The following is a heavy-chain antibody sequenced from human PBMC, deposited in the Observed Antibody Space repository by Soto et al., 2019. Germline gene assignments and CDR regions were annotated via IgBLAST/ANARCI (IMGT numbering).Heavy chain of an antibody. CDR2: IYYSGST. CDR1: GGSINDFY. J-gene: IGHJ4*02. D-gene: IGHD6-6*01. Sequence: SETLSLTCTVSGGSINDFYWSWIRQPPGKGLEWIRYIYYSGSTDYNPSLKGRVTISVDTSKNQFSLKLRSVTAADTAVYYCARVGGVAARTFDYWGKGTLVTVSS. CDR3: ARVGGVAARTFDY. V-gene: IGHV4-59*01.